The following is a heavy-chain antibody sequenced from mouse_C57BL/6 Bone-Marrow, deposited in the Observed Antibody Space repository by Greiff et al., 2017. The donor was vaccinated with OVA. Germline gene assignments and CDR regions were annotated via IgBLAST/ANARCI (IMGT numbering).Heavy chain of an antibody. CDR3: ARSLYDGYYVPYYYAMDY. J-gene: IGHJ4*01. CDR2: INPNYGTT. CDR1: GYSFTDYN. V-gene: IGHV1-39*01. Sequence: EVQLQQSGPELVKPGASVKISCKASGYSFTDYNMNWVKQSNGKSLEWIGVINPNYGTTSYNQKFKGKATLTVDQSSSTSYMQLNRLTSEDSAVYYCARSLYDGYYVPYYYAMDYWGQGTSVTVSS. D-gene: IGHD2-3*01.